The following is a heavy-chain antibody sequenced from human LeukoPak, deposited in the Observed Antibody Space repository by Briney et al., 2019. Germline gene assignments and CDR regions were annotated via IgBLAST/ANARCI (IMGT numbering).Heavy chain of an antibody. V-gene: IGHV1-18*01. CDR1: GYTFTSYG. D-gene: IGHD4-11*01. J-gene: IGHJ5*02. CDR3: ARQFGTVTSNWFDP. CDR2: ISAYNGNT. Sequence: ASVKVSCKASGYTFTSYGISWVRQAPGQGLEWMGWISAYNGNTNYAQKLQGRVTMTTDTSTSTAYMELRSLRSDDTAVYHCARQFGTVTSNWFDPWGQGTLVTVSS.